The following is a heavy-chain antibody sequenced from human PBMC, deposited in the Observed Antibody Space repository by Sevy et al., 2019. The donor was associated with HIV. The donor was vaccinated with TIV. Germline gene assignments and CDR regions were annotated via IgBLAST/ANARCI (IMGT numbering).Heavy chain of an antibody. D-gene: IGHD3-22*01. CDR1: GFSFSQYS. V-gene: IGHV3-48*02. CDR3: ARVVLYYDANYCDF. CDR2: ISGSSGTI. Sequence: GGSLRLSCAASGFSFSQYSMNWVRQAPGKGLEWLSYISGSSGTIYYAGSVKGQFTISRDNAKNSVYLQMNSLRDEDSAVYYCARVVLYYDANYCDFWGQGALVTVSS. J-gene: IGHJ4*02.